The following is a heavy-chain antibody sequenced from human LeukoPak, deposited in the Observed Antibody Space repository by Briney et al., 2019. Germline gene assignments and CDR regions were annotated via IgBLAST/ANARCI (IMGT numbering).Heavy chain of an antibody. V-gene: IGHV7-4-1*02. CDR2: INTNTGNP. CDR1: GYTFTGYY. Sequence: ASVKVSFTASGYTFTGYYIHWVRQAPGQGLEWMGWINTNTGNPTYAQGFTGRFVFSLDTSVSTAYLQISSLKAEDTAVYYCARDFGDYSNYPYYYYYMDVWGKGTTVTISS. J-gene: IGHJ6*03. D-gene: IGHD4-11*01. CDR3: ARDFGDYSNYPYYYYYMDV.